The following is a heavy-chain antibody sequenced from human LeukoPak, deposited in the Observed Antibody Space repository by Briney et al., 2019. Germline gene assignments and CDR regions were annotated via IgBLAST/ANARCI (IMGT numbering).Heavy chain of an antibody. CDR1: GGSISSYY. D-gene: IGHD6-13*01. CDR2: ISYSGST. CDR3: ANWYGGGGFDY. J-gene: IGHJ4*02. Sequence: SETLSLTCTVSGGSISSYYWSWIRQPPGKGLEWIGYISYSGSTNYNPSLKSRVTISVDKSKNQFSLKLSSVTAADTAVYYCANWYGGGGFDYWGQGTLVTVSS. V-gene: IGHV4-59*12.